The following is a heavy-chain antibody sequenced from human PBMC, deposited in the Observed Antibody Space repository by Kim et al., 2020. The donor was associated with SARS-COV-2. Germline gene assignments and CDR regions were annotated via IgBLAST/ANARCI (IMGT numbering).Heavy chain of an antibody. D-gene: IGHD6-19*01. Sequence: SNPSLKRRVTISVDTSKNQFSLKLSSVTAADTAVYYCARGGGWTSPPVDYWGQGTLVTVSS. J-gene: IGHJ4*02. V-gene: IGHV4-34*01. CDR3: ARGGGWTSPPVDY.